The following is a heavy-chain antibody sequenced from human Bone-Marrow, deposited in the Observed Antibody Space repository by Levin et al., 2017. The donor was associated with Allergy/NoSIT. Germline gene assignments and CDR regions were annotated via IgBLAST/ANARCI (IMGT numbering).Heavy chain of an antibody. D-gene: IGHD3-22*01. Sequence: SGPTLVKPPQTLTLTCTFSGFSLSTSGMCVSWIRQPPGKALEWLALIDWDDDKYYSTSLKTRLTISKDTSKNQVVLTMTNMDPVDTATYYCARLDRHDSSGYYNGFVFDYWGQGTLVTVSS. CDR1: GFSLSTSGMC. CDR2: IDWDDDK. V-gene: IGHV2-70*01. J-gene: IGHJ4*02. CDR3: ARLDRHDSSGYYNGFVFDY.